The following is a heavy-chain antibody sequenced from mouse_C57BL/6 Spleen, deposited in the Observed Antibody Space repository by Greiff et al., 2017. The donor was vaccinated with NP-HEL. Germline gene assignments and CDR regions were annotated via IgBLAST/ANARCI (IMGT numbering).Heavy chain of an antibody. CDR1: GFTFSDYG. Sequence: EVKVVESGGGLVKPGGSLKLSCAASGFTFSDYGMHWVRQAPEKGLEWVAYISSGSSTIYYADTVKVRFTISRDNAKNTLFLQMTSLRSEDTAMYYCARGYSAYWGQGTLVTVSA. J-gene: IGHJ3*01. V-gene: IGHV5-17*01. D-gene: IGHD2-14*01. CDR3: ARGYSAY. CDR2: ISSGSSTI.